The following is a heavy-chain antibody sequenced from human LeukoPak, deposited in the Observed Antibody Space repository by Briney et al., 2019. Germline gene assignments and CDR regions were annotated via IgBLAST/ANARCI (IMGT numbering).Heavy chain of an antibody. Sequence: GGSLRLSCAASGFTFSNYNMNWARQAPGKGLEWVSYISSSSSIIYYADSVKGRFTISRDNARNSLYLQMNSLRAEDTAVYYCARENGDFDYWGQGTLVTVSS. D-gene: IGHD4-17*01. V-gene: IGHV3-48*01. J-gene: IGHJ4*02. CDR1: GFTFSNYN. CDR2: ISSSSSII. CDR3: ARENGDFDY.